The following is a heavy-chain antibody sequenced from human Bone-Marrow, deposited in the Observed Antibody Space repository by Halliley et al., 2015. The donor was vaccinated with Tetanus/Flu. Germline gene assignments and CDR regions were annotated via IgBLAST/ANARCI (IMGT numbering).Heavy chain of an antibody. CDR2: IYQSGNT. Sequence: TLSLTCAVSGDSISSDTWWTWVRQPPGKGLEWIGEIYQSGNTNYNSSLESRVAMSVDTSNNHFSLTLRSVTAADTAMYYCATFNYYDPPHWGQGVLVTVSS. CDR1: GDSISSDTW. J-gene: IGHJ4*02. V-gene: IGHV4-4*02. D-gene: IGHD3-22*01. CDR3: ATFNYYDPPH.